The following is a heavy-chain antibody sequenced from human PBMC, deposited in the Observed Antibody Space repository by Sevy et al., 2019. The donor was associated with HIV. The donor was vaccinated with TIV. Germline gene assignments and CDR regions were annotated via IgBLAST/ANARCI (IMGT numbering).Heavy chain of an antibody. J-gene: IGHJ4*03. CDR3: VAYGVVRAGAFDF. V-gene: IGHV3-7*01. CDR1: GFTFSSYG. CDR2: MKQDGSGK. Sequence: GGSLRLSCAASGFTFSSYGLNWVRQAPGKGLEWVAIMKQDGSGKYYVDSVKGRFTISRDNPKNSLYLQMNSLRAEDTAVYYCVAYGVVRAGAFDFWGQGTMVTVSS. D-gene: IGHD3-3*01.